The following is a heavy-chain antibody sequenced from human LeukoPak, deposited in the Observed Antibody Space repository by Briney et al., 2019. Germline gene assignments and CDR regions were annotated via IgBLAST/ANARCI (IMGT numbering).Heavy chain of an antibody. Sequence: GASVKASCKASGYTFTGYYMHWVRQAPGRGLEWMGWINPNSGGTNYEQKFQGRVTMTRDTSISTAYMELSRVRSDDTAVYYCARSSIAVAGTIGYWGQGTLVTVSS. J-gene: IGHJ4*02. CDR2: INPNSGGT. D-gene: IGHD6-19*01. CDR1: GYTFTGYY. CDR3: ARSSIAVAGTIGY. V-gene: IGHV1-2*02.